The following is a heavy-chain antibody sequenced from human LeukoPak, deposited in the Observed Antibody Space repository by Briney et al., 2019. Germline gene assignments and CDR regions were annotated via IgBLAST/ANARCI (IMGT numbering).Heavy chain of an antibody. D-gene: IGHD4-17*01. J-gene: IGHJ4*02. CDR3: ARDGDYGAFDY. Sequence: PGWSLRLSCAASGFTFSNYWMHWVRQAPGKGLVWVSRINSDGSSTTYADSVKGRFTISRDNAKNTLYLQMSSLRAVDTAVYYCARDGDYGAFDYWGQGTLVTVSS. CDR1: GFTFSNYW. CDR2: INSDGSST. V-gene: IGHV3-74*01.